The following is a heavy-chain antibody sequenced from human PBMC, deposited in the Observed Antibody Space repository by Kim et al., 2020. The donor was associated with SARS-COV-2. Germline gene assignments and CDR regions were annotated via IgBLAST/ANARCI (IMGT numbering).Heavy chain of an antibody. D-gene: IGHD2-2*02. CDR2: ITFDGSIH. CDR1: GFTFTNYA. Sequence: GGSLRLSCAASGFTFTNYAIRWVRQAPGKGLEWVADITFDGSIHYYADSVKGRFTVSRDNSKNTVYLQMNSLRAEDTALYFCASVSVIPARSSNPYYSGMDGGGEGTTVNVSS. V-gene: IGHV3-30*04. CDR3: ASVSVIPARSSNPYYSGMDG. J-gene: IGHJ6*02.